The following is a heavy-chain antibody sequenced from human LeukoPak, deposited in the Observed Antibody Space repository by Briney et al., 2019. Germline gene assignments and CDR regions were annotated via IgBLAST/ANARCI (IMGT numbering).Heavy chain of an antibody. CDR3: ATVGQAGFDY. CDR2: IRSSSSSI. J-gene: IGHJ4*02. Sequence: GGSLRLSCAASGFTFSSYSMNWVRQAPGKGLEWISYIRSSSSSIYYADSVKGRFTISRDNARNSLYLQVNSLRAEDTAVYYCATVGQAGFDYWGQGTLVTVSS. CDR1: GFTFSSYS. V-gene: IGHV3-48*04.